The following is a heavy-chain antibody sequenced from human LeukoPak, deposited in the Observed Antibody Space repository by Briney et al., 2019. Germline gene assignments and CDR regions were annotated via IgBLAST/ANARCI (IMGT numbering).Heavy chain of an antibody. CDR3: ARRSLTPARSWFDP. Sequence: ASVKVSCKASGGTFSSYAISWVRQAPGQGLEWMGWISAYNGNTNYAQKLQGRVTMTTDTSTSTAYMELRSLRSDDTAVYYCARRSLTPARSWFDPWGQGTLVTVSS. CDR2: ISAYNGNT. D-gene: IGHD6-6*01. V-gene: IGHV1-18*01. J-gene: IGHJ5*02. CDR1: GGTFSSYA.